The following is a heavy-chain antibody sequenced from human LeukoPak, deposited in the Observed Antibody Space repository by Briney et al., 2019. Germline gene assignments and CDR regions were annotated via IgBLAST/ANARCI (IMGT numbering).Heavy chain of an antibody. J-gene: IGHJ3*02. D-gene: IGHD2-2*01. V-gene: IGHV4-31*03. CDR3: ARERTSRGAFDI. Sequence: SQTLSLTCTVSGGSISSGGYYWSWIRQHPGKGLEWIGYIYYSGSTYYNPSLKSRVTISVDTSKNQFSLKLSSVTAADTAVYYCARERTSRGAFDIWGQGTTVTVSS. CDR2: IYYSGST. CDR1: GGSISSGGYY.